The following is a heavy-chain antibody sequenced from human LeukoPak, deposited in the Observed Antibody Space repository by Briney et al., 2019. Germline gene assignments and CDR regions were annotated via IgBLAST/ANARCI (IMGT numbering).Heavy chain of an antibody. CDR1: GGSISSGGYS. CDR2: IYHSGST. CDR3: ARSGLTL. J-gene: IGHJ4*02. V-gene: IGHV4-30-2*01. Sequence: SQTLSLTCAVSGGSISSGGYSWSWIRQPPGKGLEWIGYIYHSGSTNYNPSLKSRVTISVDTSKNQFSLKLSSVTAADTAVYYCARSGLTLWGQGTLVTVSS. D-gene: IGHD3-10*01.